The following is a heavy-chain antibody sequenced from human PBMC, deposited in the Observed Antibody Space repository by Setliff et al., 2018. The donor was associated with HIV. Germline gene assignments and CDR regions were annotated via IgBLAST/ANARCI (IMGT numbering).Heavy chain of an antibody. CDR1: GYTFTSSA. J-gene: IGHJ4*02. CDR2: INTDTGRT. CDR3: ARGYSSGWSAY. D-gene: IGHD6-19*01. Sequence: ASVKVSCKASGYTFTSSAMSWVRQAPGQGLEWMEWINTDTGRTTYAQGFTGRFVFSLDTSVSTAYLQISSLKAEDTAVYFCARGYSSGWSAYWGQGTLVTVSS. V-gene: IGHV7-4-1*02.